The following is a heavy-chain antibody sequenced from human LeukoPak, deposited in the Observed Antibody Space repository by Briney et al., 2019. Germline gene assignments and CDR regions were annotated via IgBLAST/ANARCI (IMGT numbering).Heavy chain of an antibody. J-gene: IGHJ2*01. D-gene: IGHD3-22*01. CDR1: GFTVSSNY. CDR3: ARVDSTGYYLDWYFDL. CDR2: IYSGGST. Sequence: GGSLGLSCAASGFTVSSNYMSWVRQAPGKGLEWVSVIYSGGSTYYADSVKGRFTISRDNSKNTLYLQMNSLSAEDTAVYYCARVDSTGYYLDWYFDLWGRGTLVTVSS. V-gene: IGHV3-53*01.